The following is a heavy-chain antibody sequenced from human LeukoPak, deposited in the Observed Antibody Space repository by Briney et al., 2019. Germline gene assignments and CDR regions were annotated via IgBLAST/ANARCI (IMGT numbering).Heavy chain of an antibody. V-gene: IGHV4-39*07. J-gene: IGHJ4*02. Sequence: SETLSLTCTVSGGSISSSSYYWGWIRQPPGKGLEWIGEINLGGSTNYNPSLKSRVTISLDTSKKQFSLKLSSVTAADTAVYYCARVKAGRGVVFDYWGQGTLVTVSS. D-gene: IGHD3-3*01. CDR3: ARVKAGRGVVFDY. CDR1: GGSISSSSYY. CDR2: INLGGST.